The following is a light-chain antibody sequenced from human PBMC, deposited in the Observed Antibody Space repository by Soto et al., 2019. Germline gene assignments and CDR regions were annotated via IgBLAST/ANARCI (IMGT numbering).Light chain of an antibody. Sequence: DIQMTQSPSSLSASVGDRVNITCRTSQSISTYLNWYQQKPGKAPKLLIYGASNLQSGIPSRFSGSGSGTDLPLPISTLHRDDFETYYCQQSYITPPDTFGQGPGWR. V-gene: IGKV1-39*01. CDR1: QSISTY. CDR3: QQSYITPPDT. J-gene: IGKJ2*01. CDR2: GAS.